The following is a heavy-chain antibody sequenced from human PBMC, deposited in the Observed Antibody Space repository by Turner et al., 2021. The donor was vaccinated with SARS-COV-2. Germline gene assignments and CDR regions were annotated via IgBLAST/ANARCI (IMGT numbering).Heavy chain of an antibody. CDR1: GFTFTSHA. V-gene: IGHV3-30-3*01. D-gene: IGHD1-26*01. CDR3: VRDRSIMGSTLFDN. CDR2: VSYDGNTK. J-gene: IGHJ1*01. Sequence: QVRLVESGGGVVQPGRSLRLSCAASGFTFTSHAMHWVRQAPGKGLEWVAVVSYDGNTKYYADSVKGRFTISRDNSKDTVSLQINSLRLEDTAVFYCVRDRSIMGSTLFDNWGQGSLVTVSS.